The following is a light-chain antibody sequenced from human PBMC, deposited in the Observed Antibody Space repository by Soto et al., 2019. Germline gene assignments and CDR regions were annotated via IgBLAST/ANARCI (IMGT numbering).Light chain of an antibody. CDR1: RTVDNN. V-gene: IGKV3-15*01. J-gene: IGKJ1*01. CDR3: QQYHHCPWA. Sequence: ERVMTQSPATLSVSPGERAILSCRASRTVDNNLAWYQQKPGQAPRLLISAASTRATGIPARFSGTGSGTELTRTISSLQSEDIAVYSCQQYHHCPWAVGQGTKVEIK. CDR2: AAS.